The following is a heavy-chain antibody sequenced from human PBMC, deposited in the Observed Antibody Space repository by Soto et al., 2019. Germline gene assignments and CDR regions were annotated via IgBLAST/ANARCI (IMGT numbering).Heavy chain of an antibody. Sequence: GGSLRLSCAASGFTFSSYAMSWVRQAPGKGLEWVSAISGSGGSTYYADSVRGRFTISRDNSKNTLYLQMNSLRAEDTAVYYCAKNSGYDPYYYYGMDVWGQGTTVTVSS. CDR1: GFTFSSYA. J-gene: IGHJ6*02. D-gene: IGHD5-12*01. V-gene: IGHV3-23*01. CDR3: AKNSGYDPYYYYGMDV. CDR2: ISGSGGST.